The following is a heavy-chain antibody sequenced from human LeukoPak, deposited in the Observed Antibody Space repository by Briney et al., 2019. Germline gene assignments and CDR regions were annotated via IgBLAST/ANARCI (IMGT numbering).Heavy chain of an antibody. J-gene: IGHJ5*02. Sequence: GGSLRLSCAASGFTFNTYSMSWVRQAPGKGLEWVSIISRASESIFYADSVKGRFTISRDNAKNSLYLLMNGLRAEDTAVYYCARGATDVTRWFDPWGQGTRVTVSS. D-gene: IGHD1-1*01. CDR1: GFTFNTYS. CDR3: ARGATDVTRWFDP. CDR2: ISRASESI. V-gene: IGHV3-21*01.